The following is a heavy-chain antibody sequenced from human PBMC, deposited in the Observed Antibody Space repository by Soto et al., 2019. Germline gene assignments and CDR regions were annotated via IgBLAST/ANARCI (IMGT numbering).Heavy chain of an antibody. CDR1: GFTFSDYY. J-gene: IGHJ6*02. Sequence: QVQLVESGGGLVKPGGSLRLSCAASGFTFSDYYMSWIRQAPGKGLEWVSYISTSGTTIYYADSVKGRFTTSRDNAKSSLYLQMNSLRAEDTAVYYCARDDIAVAGISTYYYYGMDVWGQGTTVTVSS. CDR3: ARDDIAVAGISTYYYYGMDV. V-gene: IGHV3-11*01. D-gene: IGHD6-19*01. CDR2: ISTSGTTI.